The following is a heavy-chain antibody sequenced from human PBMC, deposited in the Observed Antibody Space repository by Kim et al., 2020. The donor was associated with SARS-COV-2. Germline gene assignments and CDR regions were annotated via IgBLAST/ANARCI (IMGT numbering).Heavy chain of an antibody. Sequence: GGSLRLSCAASGFTFSSYAMSWVRQAPQKGLEWVSAISSGAAARYSADSVNRLITICSNNYNNTLHLIMNILGAEDAAEYYCAEEAGACTFGCIHPWGQG. J-gene: IGHJ5*02. V-gene: IGHV3-23*01. CDR2: ISSGAAAR. D-gene: IGHD2-8*01. CDR3: AEEAGACTFGCIHP. CDR1: GFTFSSYA.